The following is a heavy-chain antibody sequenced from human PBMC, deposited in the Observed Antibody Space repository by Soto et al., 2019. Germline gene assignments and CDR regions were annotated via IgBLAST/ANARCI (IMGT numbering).Heavy chain of an antibody. CDR1: GFTFSSHS. V-gene: IGHV3-21*01. CDR3: ARGPTRDDDYFDS. J-gene: IGHJ4*02. CDR2: ISGSGTYT. Sequence: EVQLVESGGGLVKPGGSLRLSCATSGFTFSSHSMNWVRQAPGKGLEWVSSISGSGTYTYFAESVKSRCTISRDNAKNSLDLLVNSLTAEDTAVYYCARGPTRDDDYFDSWGRGTLVTVSS.